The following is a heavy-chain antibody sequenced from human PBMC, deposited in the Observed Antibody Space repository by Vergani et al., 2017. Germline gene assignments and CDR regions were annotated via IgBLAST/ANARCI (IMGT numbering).Heavy chain of an antibody. CDR1: GVSIGSNSYY. CDR2: IYYTGTT. Sequence: QLQLQESGPGLVKPSETLSLTCTVSGVSIGSNSYYWGWIRQPPGKGLEWIGTIYYTGTTYNNEAHKSRLTISVDTSNNQFSLNLTSVTAADTAVYYCTRHGRSGWAGYFQHWGQGTLVTASS. J-gene: IGHJ1*01. CDR3: TRHGRSGWAGYFQH. V-gene: IGHV4-39*01. D-gene: IGHD6-19*01.